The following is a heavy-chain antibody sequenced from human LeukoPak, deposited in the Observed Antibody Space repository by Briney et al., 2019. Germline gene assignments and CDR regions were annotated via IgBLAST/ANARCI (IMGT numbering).Heavy chain of an antibody. CDR2: ISGSGTYT. Sequence: PGGSLRLSCAASGFTFGDFYMSWIRQAPGQGLEWVSYISGSGTYTNYADSVKGRFTISRDNARNSMYLELDSLRAEDTAVYYCARDQRRTTVTFLYNYYYGLDVWGQGTAVTVSS. CDR1: GFTFGDFY. D-gene: IGHD4-17*01. V-gene: IGHV3-11*05. J-gene: IGHJ6*02. CDR3: ARDQRRTTVTFLYNYYYGLDV.